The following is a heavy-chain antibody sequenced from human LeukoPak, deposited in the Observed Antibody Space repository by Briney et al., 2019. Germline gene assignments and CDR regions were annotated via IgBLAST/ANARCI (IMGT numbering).Heavy chain of an antibody. Sequence: SETLSLTCTVSGGSISDYYCSWIRQPAGKGLEWIGRIYTSGSTNYNPSLKSRVTMSVDTSKNQFSLKLSSVTAADTAVYYCARFRTTVTSRWFDPWGQGTLVTVSS. J-gene: IGHJ5*02. CDR2: IYTSGST. V-gene: IGHV4-4*07. CDR3: ARFRTTVTSRWFDP. D-gene: IGHD4-17*01. CDR1: GGSISDYY.